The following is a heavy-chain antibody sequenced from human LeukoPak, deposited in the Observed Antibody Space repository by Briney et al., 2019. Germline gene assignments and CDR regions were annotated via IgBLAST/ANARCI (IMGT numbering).Heavy chain of an antibody. V-gene: IGHV3-23*01. D-gene: IGHD2-2*01. CDR2: ISGSGGGT. Sequence: GGSLRLSCAASAFTFSSYAMNWVRQAPGKGLQWVSTISGSGGGTWYPASVKGRFTISRDNPKNTLFLQMNSLRAEDTAVYYCAKDSAIVPAAPYGMDVWGQGTTVTVSS. CDR3: AKDSAIVPAAPYGMDV. CDR1: AFTFSSYA. J-gene: IGHJ6*02.